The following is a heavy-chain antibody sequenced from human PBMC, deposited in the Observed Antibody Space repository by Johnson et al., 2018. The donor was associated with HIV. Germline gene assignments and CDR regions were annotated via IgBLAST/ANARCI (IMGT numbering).Heavy chain of an antibody. CDR1: GFTFSDYY. V-gene: IGHV3-11*04. CDR2: ISSSGSTI. CDR3: AKDPRLRAAAGSDAFDI. J-gene: IGHJ3*02. D-gene: IGHD6-13*01. Sequence: QVQLVESGGGLVKPGGSLRLSCAASGFTFSDYYMSWIRQAPGKGLEWVSYISSSGSTIYYADSVKGRFTISRDNSKNTLYLQMNSLRAEDTAVYYCAKDPRLRAAAGSDAFDIWGQGTMVTVSS.